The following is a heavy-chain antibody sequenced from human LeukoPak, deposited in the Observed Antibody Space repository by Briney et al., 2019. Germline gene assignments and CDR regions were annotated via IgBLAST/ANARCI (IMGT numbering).Heavy chain of an antibody. D-gene: IGHD6-13*01. CDR3: AREFMVAAADD. Sequence: GGSLRLSCAASGFTFSSYAMSWVRQAPGRGLEWVSGISSGGRDATFYADSVKGRFTISRDNSKNTLYLQMNILRVEDTALYYCAREFMVAAADDWGQGTLVTVSS. CDR2: ISSGGRDAT. CDR1: GFTFSSYA. V-gene: IGHV3-23*01. J-gene: IGHJ4*02.